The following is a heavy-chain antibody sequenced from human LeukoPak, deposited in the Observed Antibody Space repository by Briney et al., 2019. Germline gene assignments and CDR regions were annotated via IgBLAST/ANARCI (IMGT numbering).Heavy chain of an antibody. Sequence: GASVTVSCKASGYTFTGYYMHWVRQAPGQGLEWMGWINPNSGGTNYAQKFQGRVTMTRDTSISTAYMELSRLRSDDTAVYYCARAQITMVRGVILYAFDYWGQGTLVTVSS. CDR1: GYTFTGYY. J-gene: IGHJ4*02. CDR2: INPNSGGT. CDR3: ARAQITMVRGVILYAFDY. D-gene: IGHD3-10*01. V-gene: IGHV1-2*02.